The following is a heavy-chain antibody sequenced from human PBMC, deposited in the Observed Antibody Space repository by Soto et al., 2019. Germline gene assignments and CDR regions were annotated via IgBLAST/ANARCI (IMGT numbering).Heavy chain of an antibody. D-gene: IGHD3-22*01. V-gene: IGHV3-30-3*01. J-gene: IGHJ4*02. Sequence: LSLTCAVSGGSISSSNWWSWVRQPPGKGLEWVAAISYDGDIRYNVDSVKGRFTISRDNSKNTLFLQMNSLRAEDTAVYYCARGSVDTVDSSGFYEYWGQGTPVTVSS. CDR1: GGSISSSN. CDR2: ISYDGDIR. CDR3: ARGSVDTVDSSGFYEY.